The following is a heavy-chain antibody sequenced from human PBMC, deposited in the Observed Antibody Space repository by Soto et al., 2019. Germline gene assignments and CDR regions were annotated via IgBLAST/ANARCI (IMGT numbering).Heavy chain of an antibody. D-gene: IGHD3-3*01. CDR3: ARDASYYSLWSGYYPSRNGMDV. CDR1: GFTFSSFG. Sequence: QVQVVESGGGVVQPGRSLRLSCAASGFTFSSFGMHWVRQAPGKGLEWVSLIWYDGSKTSYGDSVKGRFTISRDNSRNTVYLQMNRLRADDTAVYYCARDASYYSLWSGYYPSRNGMDVWGQGTTVTVSS. V-gene: IGHV3-33*01. CDR2: IWYDGSKT. J-gene: IGHJ6*02.